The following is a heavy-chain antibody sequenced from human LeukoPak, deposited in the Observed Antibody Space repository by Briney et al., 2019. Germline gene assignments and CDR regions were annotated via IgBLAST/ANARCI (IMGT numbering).Heavy chain of an antibody. CDR1: GFTFSSYA. Sequence: GGSLRLSCAASGFTFSSYAMTWVRQAPGKGLEWVSTIISGGGHTYYADSVKGRFTISRDNGRSMIYLEMNSLRAEDTAVYFCARASWDTVYAYFDHWGQGTLVSVSS. CDR2: IISGGGHT. J-gene: IGHJ4*02. CDR3: ARASWDTVYAYFDH. V-gene: IGHV3-23*01. D-gene: IGHD2/OR15-2a*01.